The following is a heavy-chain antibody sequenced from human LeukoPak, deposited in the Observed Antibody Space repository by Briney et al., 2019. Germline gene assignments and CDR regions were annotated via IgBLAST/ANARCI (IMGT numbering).Heavy chain of an antibody. J-gene: IGHJ4*02. CDR3: ARTLYIAAVPGGFDY. CDR1: GYTFTRHY. Sequence: GASVKVSCKASGYTFTRHYMHWVPQAPGQGLEWRGWINPKNAGTNFAQRFQGRVTMTRDTSISTVYMELSRLRSDDTALYYCARTLYIAAVPGGFDYWGQGTLVTVSS. D-gene: IGHD6-13*01. V-gene: IGHV1-2*02. CDR2: INPKNAGT.